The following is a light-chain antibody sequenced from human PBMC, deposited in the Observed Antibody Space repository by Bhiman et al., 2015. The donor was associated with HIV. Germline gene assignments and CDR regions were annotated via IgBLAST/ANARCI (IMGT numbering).Light chain of an antibody. CDR1: SLRDYY. CDR3: NSRDSSGYHVV. Sequence: SSELTQDPAMSVALGQTVRITCQGDSLRDYYASWYQQKPGRAPILVVYGKNNRPSGIPDRFSGSSSGNTASLTITGAQAEDEADYYCNSRDSSGYHVVFGGGTKLTVL. CDR2: GKN. V-gene: IGLV3-19*01. J-gene: IGLJ2*01.